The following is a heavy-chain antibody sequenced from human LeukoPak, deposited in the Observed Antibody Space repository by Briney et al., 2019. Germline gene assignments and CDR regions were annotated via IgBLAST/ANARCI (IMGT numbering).Heavy chain of an antibody. Sequence: AASVKVSCTASGYTFTSYYMHWVRQAPGQGLEWMGIINPSGGSTSYAQKFQGRVTMTRDTSTSTVYMELSSLRSEDTAVYYCARDPEIVVVPAANTFDYWGQGTLVTVSS. V-gene: IGHV1-46*01. CDR1: GYTFTSYY. CDR3: ARDPEIVVVPAANTFDY. CDR2: INPSGGST. D-gene: IGHD2-2*01. J-gene: IGHJ4*02.